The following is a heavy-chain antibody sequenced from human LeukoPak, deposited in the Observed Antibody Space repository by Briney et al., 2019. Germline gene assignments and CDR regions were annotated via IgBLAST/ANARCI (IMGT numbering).Heavy chain of an antibody. J-gene: IGHJ5*02. CDR2: IYYSGST. CDR1: GGSISSYY. V-gene: IGHV4-59*12. D-gene: IGHD2-2*01. Sequence: SETLSLTCTVSGGSISSYYWSWIRQPPGKGLEWIGYIYYSGSTNYNPSLKSRVTISVDTSKNQFSLKLSSVTAADTAVYYCARRAHRYCSSTSCYAGWFDPWGQGTLVTVSS. CDR3: ARRAHRYCSSTSCYAGWFDP.